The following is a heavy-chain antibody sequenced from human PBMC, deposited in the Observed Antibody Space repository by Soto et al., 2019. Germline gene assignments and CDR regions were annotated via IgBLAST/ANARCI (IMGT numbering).Heavy chain of an antibody. J-gene: IGHJ4*02. CDR3: ARVGGTTEGPYYFEY. V-gene: IGHV1-46*01. CDR1: GHTFTSYY. Sequence: ASVKVSCKASGHTFTSYYMHWVRQAPGQGLEWMGIINPSGGSTSYAQKFQGRVTMTRDTSTSTVYMELSSLRSEDTTLSYSARVGGTTEGPYYFEYWGQGTLVTVSS. CDR2: INPSGGST. D-gene: IGHD2-2*01.